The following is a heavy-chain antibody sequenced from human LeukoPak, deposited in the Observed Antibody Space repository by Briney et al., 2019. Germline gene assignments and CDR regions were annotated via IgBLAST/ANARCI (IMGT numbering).Heavy chain of an antibody. Sequence: GGSLRLSCAASGFTFSTYSMNWVRQAPGKGLEWVSYISRSSTTEYYADSVKGRFTISRDNANNSLSLQMNSRRAEDTAVYYCARDHCSSGNCYIDYWGRGTLVTVSS. CDR3: ARDHCSSGNCYIDY. CDR1: GFTFSTYS. CDR2: ISRSSTTE. D-gene: IGHD2-15*01. J-gene: IGHJ4*02. V-gene: IGHV3-48*04.